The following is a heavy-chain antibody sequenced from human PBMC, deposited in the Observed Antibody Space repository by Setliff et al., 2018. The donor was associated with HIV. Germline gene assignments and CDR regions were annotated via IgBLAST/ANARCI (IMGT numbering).Heavy chain of an antibody. J-gene: IGHJ6*03. V-gene: IGHV3-23*01. Sequence: PGGSLRLSCAASGFTFSTYGMSGVRQAPGKGLEWVSVISGSGGITYYADSVKGRFTISRDNSKNTLYLQMNSLRADDTAVYYCARDGTTFLAAMDVWGKGTTVTSP. CDR3: ARDGTTFLAAMDV. D-gene: IGHD3-3*02. CDR2: ISGSGGIT. CDR1: GFTFSTYG.